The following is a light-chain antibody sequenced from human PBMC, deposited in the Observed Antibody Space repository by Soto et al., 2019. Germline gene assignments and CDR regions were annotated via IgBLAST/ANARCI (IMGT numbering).Light chain of an antibody. CDR1: SSNIGSNT. Sequence: QSALTQPPSASGTPGQRVTISCSGSSSNIGSNTVNWYQQLPGTAPKLLIYSNNQRPSGVPDRFSGSKSGTSASLAISGLQSEDEADYSCAAWDDSLTGVVFGGGTQLTVL. CDR3: AAWDDSLTGVV. V-gene: IGLV1-44*01. J-gene: IGLJ2*01. CDR2: SNN.